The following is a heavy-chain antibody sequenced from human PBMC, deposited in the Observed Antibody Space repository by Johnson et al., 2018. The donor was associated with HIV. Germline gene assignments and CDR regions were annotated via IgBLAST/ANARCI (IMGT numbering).Heavy chain of an antibody. V-gene: IGHV3-30*04. CDR1: GFTFSSYA. CDR2: ISYDGSNK. Sequence: VQLVESGGGVVQPGRSLRLSCAASGFTFSSYAMHWVRQAPGKGLEWVAVISYDGSNKYYADSVKGRFTIPRDNSKNTLYLQMNSLRAEDTAVYYCARAGVVFSTASHDAFDIWGQGTMVTVSS. CDR3: ARAGVVFSTASHDAFDI. D-gene: IGHD2-21*01. J-gene: IGHJ3*02.